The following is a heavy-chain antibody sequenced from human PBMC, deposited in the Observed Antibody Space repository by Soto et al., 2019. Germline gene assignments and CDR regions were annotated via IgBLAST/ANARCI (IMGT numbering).Heavy chain of an antibody. CDR3: ARGIGYSSRENWFDP. CDR1: GGSISSGGYS. Sequence: QLQLQESGSGLVKPSQTLSLTCAVSGGSISSGGYSWSWIRQPPGKGLEWIGYIYHSGSTYYNPSLKSRVTISVDRSKNQFSLKLSSVTAADTAVYYCARGIGYSSRENWFDPWGQGTLVTVSS. J-gene: IGHJ5*02. D-gene: IGHD6-13*01. CDR2: IYHSGST. V-gene: IGHV4-30-2*01.